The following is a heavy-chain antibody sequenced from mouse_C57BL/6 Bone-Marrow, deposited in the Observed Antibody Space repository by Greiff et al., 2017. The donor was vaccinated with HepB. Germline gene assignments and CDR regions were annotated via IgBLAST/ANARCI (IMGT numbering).Heavy chain of an antibody. CDR2: INYDGSST. V-gene: IGHV5-16*01. CDR3: ARDLGGNRYYYAMDY. D-gene: IGHD2-1*01. Sequence: EVQLVESEGGLVQPGSSMKLSCTASGFTFSDYYMAWVRQVPEKGLEWVANINYDGSSTYYLDSLKSRFIISRDNAKNILYLQMSSLKSEDTATYYCARDLGGNRYYYAMDYWGQGTSVTVSS. CDR1: GFTFSDYY. J-gene: IGHJ4*01.